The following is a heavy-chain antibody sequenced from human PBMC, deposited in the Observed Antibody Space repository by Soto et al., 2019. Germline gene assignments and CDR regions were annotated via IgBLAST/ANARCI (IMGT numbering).Heavy chain of an antibody. CDR1: GGSFSGYY. J-gene: IGHJ3*02. CDR2: INHSGST. CDR3: ARLYCSSTSCYAFDI. Sequence: SETLSLTCAVYGGSFSGYYWSWIRQPPGKGLEWIGEINHSGSTNYNPSLKSRVTISVDTSKNQFSLKLSSVTAADTAVYYCARLYCSSTSCYAFDIWGQGTMVTVSS. D-gene: IGHD2-2*01. V-gene: IGHV4-34*01.